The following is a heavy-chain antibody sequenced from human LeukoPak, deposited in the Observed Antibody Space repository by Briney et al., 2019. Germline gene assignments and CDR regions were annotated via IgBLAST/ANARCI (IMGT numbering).Heavy chain of an antibody. D-gene: IGHD1-7*01. CDR3: ARAGSNWNYVY. V-gene: IGHV3-7*01. CDR2: IKQDGSEK. Sequence: PGVSLRLSCAASGFTFRGFLMSWVRQIPGKGLEWVANIKQDGSEKYYADALKGRFTISRDNTKNSLSLQMNSLIVEDTAVYYCARAGSNWNYVYWGQGTLVTVSS. J-gene: IGHJ4*02. CDR1: GFTFRGFL.